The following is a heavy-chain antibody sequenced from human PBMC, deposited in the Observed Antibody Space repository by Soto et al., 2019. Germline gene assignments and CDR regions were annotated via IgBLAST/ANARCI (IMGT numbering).Heavy chain of an antibody. CDR1: RFTFDNFV. V-gene: IGHV3-21*02. J-gene: IGHJ5*02. CDR2: ISSSGSSI. CDR3: ARALGYCSGGTCYGDYFDP. D-gene: IGHD2-15*01. Sequence: EVQLVESGGGLVKPGGSLRLSCAASRFTFDNFVLNWVRQVPGKGLEWVSSISSSGSSIYYADSLRGRFTISRDNAKNSLYLEMNSLRAEDTAVYYCARALGYCSGGTCYGDYFDPWGQGTLVTVSS.